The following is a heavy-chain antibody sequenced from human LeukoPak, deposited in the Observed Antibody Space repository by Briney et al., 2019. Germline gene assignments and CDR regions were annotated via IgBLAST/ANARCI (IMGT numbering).Heavy chain of an antibody. J-gene: IGHJ5*02. CDR3: ARVRGYDILTGYQNWFDP. V-gene: IGHV4-34*01. D-gene: IGHD3-9*01. CDR1: GGSFSGYY. Sequence: SETLSLTWAVYGGSFSGYYWRWIRQPPGKGLEWIGEINHSGSTNYNPSLKSRVTISVDTSKNQFSLKLSSVTAADTAVYYCARVRGYDILTGYQNWFDPWGQGTLVTVSS. CDR2: INHSGST.